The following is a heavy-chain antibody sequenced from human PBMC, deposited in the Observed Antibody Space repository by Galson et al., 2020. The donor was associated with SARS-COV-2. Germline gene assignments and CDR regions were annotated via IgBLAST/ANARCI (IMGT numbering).Heavy chain of an antibody. CDR1: GFTFSSYS. V-gene: IGHV3-21*01. CDR2: ISSSSYI. Sequence: GESLKISCAASGFTFSSYSMNWVRQAPGKGLEWVSSISSSSYIYYADSVQGRFTISRDNAKNSLYLQMNSLRAEDTAVYYCARDGGYGYVWGTNWYFDLWGRGTLVTVSS. CDR3: ARDGGYGYVWGTNWYFDL. J-gene: IGHJ2*01. D-gene: IGHD3-16*01.